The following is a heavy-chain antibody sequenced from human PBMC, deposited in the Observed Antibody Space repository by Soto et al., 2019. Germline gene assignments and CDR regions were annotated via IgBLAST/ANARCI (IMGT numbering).Heavy chain of an antibody. CDR2: IYYSGST. CDR1: GGSISISSYY. CDR3: ARXGQDIVVVVAAPSYFDY. D-gene: IGHD2-15*01. J-gene: IGHJ4*02. Sequence: SETLSLTCTVSGGSISISSYYWGWIRQPPGKGREWIGSIYYSGSTYYNPSLKSRVTISVDTSKNQFSLKLSSVTAADTAVYYCARXGQDIVVVVAAPSYFDYWGRGTLVTVSS. V-gene: IGHV4-39*01.